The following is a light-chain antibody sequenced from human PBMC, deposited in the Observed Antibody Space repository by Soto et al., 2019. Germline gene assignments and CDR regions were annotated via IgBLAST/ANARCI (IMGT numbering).Light chain of an antibody. CDR3: QQSYSTPWT. CDR2: DAS. CDR1: QTISSW. Sequence: IHMTHSPSTLSGSLGYRFTINGGASQTISSWLAWYQQKPGKAPKLLIYDASILESGVPSRFSGSGSGTEFALTINSLQPEDFATYYCQQSYSTPWTFGQGTKVDI. V-gene: IGKV1-5*01. J-gene: IGKJ1*01.